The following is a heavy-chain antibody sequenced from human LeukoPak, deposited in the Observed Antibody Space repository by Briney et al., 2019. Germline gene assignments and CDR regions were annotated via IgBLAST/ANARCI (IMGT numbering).Heavy chain of an antibody. J-gene: IGHJ4*02. CDR2: IYYSGST. D-gene: IGHD3-10*01. CDR1: GGSIGSSSYY. Sequence: SETLSLTCTVSGGSIGSSSYYWGWIRQPPGKGLEWIGSIYYSGSTYYNPSLKSRVTISVDTSKNQFSLKLSSVTAADTAVYYCARGKSITPSWWGQGTLVTVSS. V-gene: IGHV4-39*01. CDR3: ARGKSITPSW.